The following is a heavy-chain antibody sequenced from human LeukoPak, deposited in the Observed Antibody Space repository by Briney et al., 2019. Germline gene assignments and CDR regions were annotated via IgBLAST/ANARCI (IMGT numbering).Heavy chain of an antibody. CDR3: ARGRVSSSSWYSTYYYYFYMDV. J-gene: IGHJ6*03. CDR2: IDHTGST. Sequence: SETLSLTCTVSDDSITVYYWTWIRQPPGKGLEWIGYIDHTGSTNYNPSLNSRVTISTDTSKKHFSLELSHVTAADTAVLFCARGRVSSSSWYSTYYYYFYMDVSGKGTTVTVSS. CDR1: DDSITVYY. V-gene: IGHV4-59*01. D-gene: IGHD6-13*01.